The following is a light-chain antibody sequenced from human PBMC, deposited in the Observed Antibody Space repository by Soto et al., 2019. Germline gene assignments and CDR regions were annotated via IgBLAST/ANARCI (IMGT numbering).Light chain of an antibody. CDR2: EVN. V-gene: IGLV2-23*02. CDR3: CSYAGTVAYV. Sequence: QSALTQPASVSGSPGQSITISCAGTGSDVGAYNLVSWYQQHPGKAPNLLICEVNTRPSGISNRFSGSKSGDTASLTISGLQAEDEADYFCCSYAGTVAYVFGTGTKVTVL. J-gene: IGLJ1*01. CDR1: GSDVGAYNL.